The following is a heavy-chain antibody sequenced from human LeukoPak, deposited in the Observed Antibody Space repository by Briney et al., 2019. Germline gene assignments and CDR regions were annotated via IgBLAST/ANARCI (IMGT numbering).Heavy chain of an antibody. CDR2: ISGGGGST. J-gene: IGHJ4*02. Sequence: GGSLRLSCAASGFTFTSYSMNWVRQAPGKGLEWVSTISGGGGSTYYADSVKGRFTISRDNSKNTLYLQVNSLRAEDTAVYYCEGSGDYDYWGQGTLVTVSS. CDR3: EGSGDYDY. CDR1: GFTFTSYS. V-gene: IGHV3-23*01. D-gene: IGHD4-17*01.